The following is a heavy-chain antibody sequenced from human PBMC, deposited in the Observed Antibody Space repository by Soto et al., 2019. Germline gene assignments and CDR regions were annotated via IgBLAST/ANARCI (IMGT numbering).Heavy chain of an antibody. V-gene: IGHV3-49*05. Sequence: KTGGSLRLSCTASGFTFGDYAMSWFRQAPGKGLEWVGFIRSKAYGGTAEYAASVKGRFTISRDDSKSIAYLQMSSLKTEDTAVYYCTRDYDIVVVVAATPRCDYWGQGTLVTVSS. CDR1: GFTFGDYA. CDR2: IRSKAYGGTA. CDR3: TRDYDIVVVVAATPRCDY. J-gene: IGHJ4*02. D-gene: IGHD2-15*01.